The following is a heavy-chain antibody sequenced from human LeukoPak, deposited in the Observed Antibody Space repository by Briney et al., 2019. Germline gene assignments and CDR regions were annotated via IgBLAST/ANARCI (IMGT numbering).Heavy chain of an antibody. V-gene: IGHV3-23*01. Sequence: QPGGSLRLSCAASGFTFSSLGMQWVRQAPGKGLEWVSHITGGGGSTDYADSVKGRFTISRDNSKNTLYLQMNSLRAEDTAVYYCAPRPGIAAAGTGRDFDYWGQGTLVTVSS. D-gene: IGHD6-13*01. CDR1: GFTFSSLG. CDR3: APRPGIAAAGTGRDFDY. J-gene: IGHJ4*02. CDR2: ITGGGGST.